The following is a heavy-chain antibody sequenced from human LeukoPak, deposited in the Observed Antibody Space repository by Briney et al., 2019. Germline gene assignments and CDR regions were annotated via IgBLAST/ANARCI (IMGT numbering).Heavy chain of an antibody. J-gene: IGHJ4*02. CDR3: ARDSSGYRRGSFDY. D-gene: IGHD3-22*01. V-gene: IGHV4-59*13. CDR2: IHYSGNT. CDR1: GGSISGNY. Sequence: PSETLSLTCTVSGGSISGNYWSWIRQSPGKGLEWIGYIHYSGNTNYNPSLKSRVTISVDTSENQFSLKLSSVTAAATAVYYCARDSSGYRRGSFDYWGQGTLVTVSS.